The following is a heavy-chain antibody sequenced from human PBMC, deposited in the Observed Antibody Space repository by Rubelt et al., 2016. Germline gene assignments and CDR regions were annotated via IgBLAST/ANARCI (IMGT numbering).Heavy chain of an antibody. CDR2: IYYSGST. D-gene: IGHD3-22*01. CDR3: ARADYYDSSGYHNWFDP. V-gene: IGHV4-31*03. CDR1: GGSISSGGYY. Sequence: TLSLTCTVSGGSISSGGYYWSWIRQHPGKGLEWIGYIYYSGSTYYNPSLKSRVTISVDTSKNQFSLKLSSETAADTAVYYCARADYYDSSGYHNWFDPWGQGTLVTVSS. J-gene: IGHJ5*02.